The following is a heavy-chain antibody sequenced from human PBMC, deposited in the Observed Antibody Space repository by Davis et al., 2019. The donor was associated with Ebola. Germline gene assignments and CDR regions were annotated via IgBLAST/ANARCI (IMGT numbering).Heavy chain of an antibody. CDR1: GGSFSGYY. CDR2: INHSGST. D-gene: IGHD3-3*01. Sequence: SETLSLTCAVYGGSFSGYYWSWIRQPPGKGLEWIGEINHSGSTNYNPSLKSRVTISVDTSQNQFSLKLSSVTAADTAVYYCARGDFWSGYGRWGQGTLVTVSS. J-gene: IGHJ4*02. CDR3: ARGDFWSGYGR. V-gene: IGHV4-34*01.